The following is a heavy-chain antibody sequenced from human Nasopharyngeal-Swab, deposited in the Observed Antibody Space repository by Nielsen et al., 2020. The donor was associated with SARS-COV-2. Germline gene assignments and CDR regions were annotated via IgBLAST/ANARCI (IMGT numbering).Heavy chain of an antibody. CDR1: GGSFSGSY. V-gene: IGHV4-34*01. Sequence: SETLSLTCAVYGGSFSGSYWGWIRQPPGKGPEWIAEINHSGSTNYNPSLKSRVTLSVDTSMNQFSLKVRSVTAADTAVYYCMREARPDDFWSDYYDYFYYGMDVWGQGTTVTVSS. CDR2: INHSGST. D-gene: IGHD3-3*01. J-gene: IGHJ6*02. CDR3: MREARPDDFWSDYYDYFYYGMDV.